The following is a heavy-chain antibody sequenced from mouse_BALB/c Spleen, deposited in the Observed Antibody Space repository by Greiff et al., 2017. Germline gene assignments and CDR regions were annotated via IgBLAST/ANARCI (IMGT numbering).Heavy chain of an antibody. CDR1: GYAFTNYW. V-gene: IGHV1-63*01. J-gene: IGHJ2*01. Sequence: VQLQQSGAELVRPGTSVKISCKASGYAFTNYWLGWVKQRPGHGLEWIGDIYPGSGNTYYNEKFKGKATLTADKSSSTAYMQLSSLTSEDSAVYFCARGKGYGDYWGQGTTLTVSS. CDR2: IYPGSGNT. D-gene: IGHD2-14*01. CDR3: ARGKGYGDY.